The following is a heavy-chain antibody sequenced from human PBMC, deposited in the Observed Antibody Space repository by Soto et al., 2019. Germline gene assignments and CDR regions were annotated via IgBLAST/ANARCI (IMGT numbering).Heavy chain of an antibody. CDR2: ISYDGSNK. J-gene: IGHJ4*02. CDR1: GFTFSSYA. Sequence: GGSLRLSCAASGFTFSSYAMHWVRQAPGKGLEWVAVISYDGSNKYYADSVKGRFTISRDNSKNTLYLQMNSLRAEDTAVYYCARDAVAAAVYYFDYWGQGTLVTVSS. V-gene: IGHV3-30-3*01. CDR3: ARDAVAAAVYYFDY. D-gene: IGHD6-13*01.